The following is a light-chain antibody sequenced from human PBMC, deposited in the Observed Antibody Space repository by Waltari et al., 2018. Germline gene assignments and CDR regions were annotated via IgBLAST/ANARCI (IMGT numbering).Light chain of an antibody. V-gene: IGKV1-9*01. CDR3: QQLNSYLP. CDR1: QVIANF. J-gene: IGKJ4*01. CDR2: GAS. Sequence: QLTQSPSSLSASVGDRVTITCRASQVIANFLAWYQQKPVQAPKLLIYGASTLQTGVPSRFSGSGFGTDFSLTISSLQPEDFATYYCQQLNSYLPFGGGTKVEIK.